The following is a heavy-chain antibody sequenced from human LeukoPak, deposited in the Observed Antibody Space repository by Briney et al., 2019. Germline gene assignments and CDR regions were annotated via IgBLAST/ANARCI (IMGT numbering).Heavy chain of an antibody. CDR3: ARVSSVWIKDYYYYMDV. CDR1: GGSISSSTYY. J-gene: IGHJ6*03. D-gene: IGHD5-12*01. CDR2: IYYSGSA. V-gene: IGHV4-39*07. Sequence: PSETLSLTCTVSGGSISSSTYYWGWIRQPPGKGLEWIGTIYYSGSAYYNPSLKNRVTISVDTSKNRFSLKVSSVTAADTAVYYCARVSSVWIKDYYYYMDVWGKGTTVTVSS.